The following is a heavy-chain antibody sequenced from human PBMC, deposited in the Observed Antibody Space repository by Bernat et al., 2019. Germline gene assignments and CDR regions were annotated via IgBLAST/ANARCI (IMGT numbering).Heavy chain of an antibody. CDR1: GGSISGFY. V-gene: IGHV4-59*08. CDR2: IYYTGTT. CDR3: ARKYGEDY. Sequence: QVQLQESGPGLVKPSETLSLTCAVSGGSISGFYWSWFRQPPGKGLEWIGDIYYTGTTNYNPSLKSRVTISVDTSKNQFSLKLSSVTAADTAVYYCARKYGEDYWGQGTLVTVSS. D-gene: IGHD4-17*01. J-gene: IGHJ4*02.